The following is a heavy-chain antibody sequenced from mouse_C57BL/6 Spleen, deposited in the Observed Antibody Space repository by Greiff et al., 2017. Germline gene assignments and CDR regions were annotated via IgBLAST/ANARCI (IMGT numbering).Heavy chain of an antibody. CDR3: TRDDCYFFAY. CDR1: GYTFTDYE. Sequence: QVQLQQSGAELVRPGASVTLSCKASGYTFTDYEMHWVKQTPVHGLEWIGAIDPETGGTAYNQKFKGKAILTADKSSSTAYMELRSLTSEDSAVYYCTRDDCYFFAYWGQGTLVTVSA. D-gene: IGHD2-3*01. V-gene: IGHV1-15*01. CDR2: IDPETGGT. J-gene: IGHJ3*01.